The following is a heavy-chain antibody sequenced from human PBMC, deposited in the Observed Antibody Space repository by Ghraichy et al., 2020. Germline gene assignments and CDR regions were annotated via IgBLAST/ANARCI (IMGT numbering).Heavy chain of an antibody. CDR3: ARPIAVSGHFFDF. CDR2: ISANNGHT. J-gene: IGHJ4*02. CDR1: GFMFSRYG. Sequence: ASVKVSCTASGFMFSRYGLSWVRQAPGQGLEWMGWISANNGHTNYAEKFQHRVTMTTDMSTSTAYMELRSLRSDDTAVYYCARPIAVSGHFFDFWGQGTLVAVSS. V-gene: IGHV1-18*01. D-gene: IGHD6-19*01.